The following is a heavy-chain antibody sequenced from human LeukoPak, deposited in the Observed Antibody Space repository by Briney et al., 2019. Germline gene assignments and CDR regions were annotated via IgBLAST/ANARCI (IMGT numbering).Heavy chain of an antibody. Sequence: PSETLSLTCTVSGYSISSGYYWGWIRQPPGKGLEWIGSIYHSGSTYYNPSLKSRVTISVDTSKNQFSLKLSSVTAADTAVYYCARAPIQLWLPDYWGQGTLVTVSS. V-gene: IGHV4-38-2*02. CDR2: IYHSGST. CDR3: ARAPIQLWLPDY. CDR1: GYSISSGYY. D-gene: IGHD5-18*01. J-gene: IGHJ4*02.